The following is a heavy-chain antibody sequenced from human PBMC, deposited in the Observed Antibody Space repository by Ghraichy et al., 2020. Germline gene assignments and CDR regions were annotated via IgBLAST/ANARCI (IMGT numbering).Heavy chain of an antibody. D-gene: IGHD4-17*01. V-gene: IGHV4-31*03. CDR3: ARVPRSFDYGDYGIFDY. CDR2: IYYSGST. CDR1: GGSISSGGYY. Sequence: SQTLSLTCTVSGGSISSGGYYWSWIRQHPGKGLEWIGYIYYSGSTYYNPSLKSRVTISVDTSKNQFSLKLSSVTAADTAVYYCARVPRSFDYGDYGIFDYWGQGTLVTVSS. J-gene: IGHJ4*02.